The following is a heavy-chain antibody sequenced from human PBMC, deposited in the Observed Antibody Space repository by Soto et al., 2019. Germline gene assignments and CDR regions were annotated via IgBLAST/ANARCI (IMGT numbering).Heavy chain of an antibody. CDR3: AKDSQKAVAGTLEFDY. D-gene: IGHD6-19*01. CDR2: ISYDGSNK. J-gene: IGHJ4*02. Sequence: GCSLRFSCAASGFTFSSYGMHWVRQAPGEGLEWVAVISYDGSNKYYADAVKGRFTIPIDNSKNTLYLQMNSLRAKDTAVYYCAKDSQKAVAGTLEFDYWGQGTLVTVSS. V-gene: IGHV3-30*18. CDR1: GFTFSSYG.